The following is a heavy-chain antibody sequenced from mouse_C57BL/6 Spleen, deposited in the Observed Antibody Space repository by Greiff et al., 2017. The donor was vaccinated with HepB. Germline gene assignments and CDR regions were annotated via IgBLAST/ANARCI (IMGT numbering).Heavy chain of an antibody. Sequence: QVQLQQSGPELVKPGASVKLSCKASGYTFTSYDINWVKQRPGQGLEWIGWIYPRDGSTKYNEKFKGKATLTVDTSSSTAYMELHSLTSEDSAVYFCARKRYYGSSSYYFDYWGQGTTLTVSS. J-gene: IGHJ2*01. D-gene: IGHD1-1*01. V-gene: IGHV1-85*01. CDR1: GYTFTSYD. CDR2: IYPRDGST. CDR3: ARKRYYGSSSYYFDY.